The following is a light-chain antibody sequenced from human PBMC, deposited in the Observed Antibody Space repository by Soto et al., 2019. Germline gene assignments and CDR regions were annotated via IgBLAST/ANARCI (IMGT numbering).Light chain of an antibody. CDR1: QSVSSY. Sequence: EIVLTQSPATLSLSPGERATLSCRASQSVSSYLAWYQQKPGQAPRLLIYDASTRATGIPVRFRGSGSGTDFTLTISSLEPEAFAVYYCQQRNNWPTFGPGTKVDIK. V-gene: IGKV3-11*01. CDR2: DAS. J-gene: IGKJ3*01. CDR3: QQRNNWPT.